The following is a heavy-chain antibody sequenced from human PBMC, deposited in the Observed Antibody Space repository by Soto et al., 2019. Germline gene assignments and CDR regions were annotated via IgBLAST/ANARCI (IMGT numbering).Heavy chain of an antibody. V-gene: IGHV3-23*01. D-gene: IGHD6-13*01. CDR3: ARAPTPYSSSWLLPYYFDY. Sequence: GGSLRLSCAASGFTFSSYAMSWVRQAPGKGLEWVSAISGSGGSTYYADSVKGRFTISRDNSKNTLYLQMNSLRAEDTAVYYCARAPTPYSSSWLLPYYFDYCGEGTLVTLSS. J-gene: IGHJ4*02. CDR1: GFTFSSYA. CDR2: ISGSGGST.